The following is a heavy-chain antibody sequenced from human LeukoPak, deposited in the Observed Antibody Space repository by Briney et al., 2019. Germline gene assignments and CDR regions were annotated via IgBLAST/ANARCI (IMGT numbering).Heavy chain of an antibody. CDR3: ARGGITMVRGVIPYYYYYMDV. CDR2: IIPIFGTA. V-gene: IGHV1-69*13. J-gene: IGHJ6*03. Sequence: SVKVSCKASGGTFSSYAISWVRQAPGQGLEWMGGIIPIFGTANYAQKFQGRVTITADESTSTAYMELSSLRSEDTAVYYCARGGITMVRGVIPYYYYYMDVWGKGTTVTISS. CDR1: GGTFSSYA. D-gene: IGHD3-10*01.